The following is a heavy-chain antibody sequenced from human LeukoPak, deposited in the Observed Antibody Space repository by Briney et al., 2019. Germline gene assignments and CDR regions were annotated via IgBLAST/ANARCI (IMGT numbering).Heavy chain of an antibody. Sequence: SETLSLTCAVSGYSNSSGYYWGWIRQPPGKGLEWIASIYHSGSTYYNPSLKSRVTISVDTSKNQFSLKLSSVTAADTAVYYCARSYYDFWSGYQAYYFDYWGQGTLVTVSS. J-gene: IGHJ4*02. V-gene: IGHV4-38-2*01. CDR1: GYSNSSGYY. CDR2: IYHSGST. CDR3: ARSYYDFWSGYQAYYFDY. D-gene: IGHD3-3*01.